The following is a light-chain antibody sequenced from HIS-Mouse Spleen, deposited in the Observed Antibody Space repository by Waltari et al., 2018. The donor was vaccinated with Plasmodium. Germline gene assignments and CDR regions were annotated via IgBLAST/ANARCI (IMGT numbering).Light chain of an antibody. CDR1: QSVSSY. CDR3: QQRSNWPRVLT. CDR2: DAS. J-gene: IGKJ4*01. Sequence: EIVLTQSPATLSLSPGERATLSCRASQSVSSYLAWYQQKPGQAPRLLIYDASNRATGIPARFRGRGSGTDFTLTISSLEPEDFAVYYCQQRSNWPRVLTFGGGTKVEIK. V-gene: IGKV3-11*01.